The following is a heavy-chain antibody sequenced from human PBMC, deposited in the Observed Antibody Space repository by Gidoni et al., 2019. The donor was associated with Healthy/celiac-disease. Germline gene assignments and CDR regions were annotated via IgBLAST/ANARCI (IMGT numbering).Heavy chain of an antibody. V-gene: IGHV1-46*01. D-gene: IGHD6-19*01. J-gene: IGHJ3*02. CDR3: ASPLYSSGWYPDAFDI. CDR2: INPSGGST. Sequence: QVQLVQSGAEVKKPGASVKVSCKAAGYTVTSDYMHWVRPAPGQGIEWMGIINPSGGSTSYAQTFQGRVTMTRDPSTSTVYMELSSLRSADTAVYYCASPLYSSGWYPDAFDIWGQGTMVTVSS. CDR1: GYTVTSDY.